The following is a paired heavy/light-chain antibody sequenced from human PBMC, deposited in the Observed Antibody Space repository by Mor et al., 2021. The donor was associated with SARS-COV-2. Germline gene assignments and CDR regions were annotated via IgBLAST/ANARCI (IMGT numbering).Light chain of an antibody. Sequence: AIRMTQSPSSFSASTGDRVTITCRASQGISSYLAWYQQKPGKAPKLLIYAASTLQSGVPSRFSGSGSGTDFTLTISCLQSEDFATYYCQQYYSYPTWTFGQGTKVEIK. CDR2: AAS. J-gene: IGKJ1*01. CDR3: QQYYSYPTWT. V-gene: IGKV1-8*01. CDR1: QGISSY.
Heavy chain of an antibody. CDR3: ARDAGWDYGDYVDSVGRRYGMDV. CDR1: GFTFDDYG. J-gene: IGHJ6*02. CDR2: INWNGGST. Sequence: EVQLVESGGGVVRPGGSLRLSCAASGFTFDDYGMSWVRQAPGKGLEWVSGINWNGGSTGYADSVKGRFTISRDNAKNSLYLQMNSLRAEDTALYYCARDAGWDYGDYVDSVGRRYGMDVWGQGTTVTVSS. D-gene: IGHD4-17*01. V-gene: IGHV3-20*04.